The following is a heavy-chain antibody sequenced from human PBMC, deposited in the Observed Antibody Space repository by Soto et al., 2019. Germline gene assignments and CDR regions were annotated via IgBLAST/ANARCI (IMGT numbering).Heavy chain of an antibody. V-gene: IGHV3-30*18. J-gene: IGHJ4*02. D-gene: IGHD3-3*01. CDR2: VTYDGTNK. Sequence: QVQLVESGGGVVQPGRSLRLSCASSCFTFSNFGMHWFRQAPDTGLDWLAAVTYDGTNKYYADSVKGRFTISKDNSKNTLYLQMNSLRVDDPAVYYCAKCGHYDFSMGYWVQGTLVTVSS. CDR3: AKCGHYDFSMGY. CDR1: CFTFSNFG.